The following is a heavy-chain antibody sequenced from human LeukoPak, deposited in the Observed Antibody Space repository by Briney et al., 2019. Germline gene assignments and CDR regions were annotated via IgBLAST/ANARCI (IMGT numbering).Heavy chain of an antibody. CDR3: ARDRSEYYYYPMDV. J-gene: IGHJ6*02. CDR1: GFTFSSYT. V-gene: IGHV3-21*01. CDR2: ISSSSTYI. Sequence: PGGSLRLSCAASGFTFSSYTMKWVRQAPGKGLEWVSSISSSSTYIYYADSVKGRFTISRDNAKNSLYLQMNSLRVEDTAEYYCARDRSEYYYYPMDVWGQGTTVTVSS.